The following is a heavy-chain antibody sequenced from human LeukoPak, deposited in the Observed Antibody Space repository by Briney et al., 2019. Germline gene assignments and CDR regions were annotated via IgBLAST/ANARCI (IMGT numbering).Heavy chain of an antibody. V-gene: IGHV1-69*13. CDR1: GGTFSSYA. CDR2: IIPIFGTA. Sequence: ASVKVSCKASGGTFSSYAIGWVRQAPGQGLEWMGGIIPIFGTANYAQKFQGRVTITADESTSTAYMELSSLRSEDTAVYYCARRGIRVQLEVDYYGMDGWGQGTTVTVS. CDR3: ARRGIRVQLEVDYYGMDG. J-gene: IGHJ6*02. D-gene: IGHD1-1*01.